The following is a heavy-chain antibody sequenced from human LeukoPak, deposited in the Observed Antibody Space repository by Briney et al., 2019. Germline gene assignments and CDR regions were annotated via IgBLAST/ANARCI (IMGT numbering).Heavy chain of an antibody. CDR1: GYTFTSYY. D-gene: IGHD4-17*01. CDR3: ARDRGGDYGRGRYYYYYYMDV. Sequence: ASVKVSCKASGYTFTSYYMHWVRQAPGQGREWMGLINPSGGSTSYAQKFQGRVTMTRDTSTSTVYMELSSLRSEDTAVYYCARDRGGDYGRGRYYYYYYMDVWGKGTTVTVSS. J-gene: IGHJ6*03. V-gene: IGHV1-46*01. CDR2: INPSGGST.